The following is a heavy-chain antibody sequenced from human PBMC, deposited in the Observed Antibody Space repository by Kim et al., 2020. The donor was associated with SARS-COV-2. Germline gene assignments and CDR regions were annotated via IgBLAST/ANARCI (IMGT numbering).Heavy chain of an antibody. Sequence: SVKGRITISRDNSQNTLYVQLNSLRAEDTAVYYCTKTYYFCASGSYYADYWGQGTLVTVSS. D-gene: IGHD3-10*01. J-gene: IGHJ4*02. CDR3: TKTYYFCASGSYYADY. V-gene: IGHV3-23*01.